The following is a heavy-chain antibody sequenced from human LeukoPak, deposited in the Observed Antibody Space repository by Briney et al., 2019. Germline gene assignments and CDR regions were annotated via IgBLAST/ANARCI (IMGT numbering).Heavy chain of an antibody. V-gene: IGHV1-18*01. Sequence: ASVKVSCKASGYTFTSYGISWVRQAPGQGLEWMGWISAYNGNTNYAQKLQGRVTMTTDTSTSTAYMELRSLRSDDTAVYYCARTTSPVAVTWFDPWGQGTLVTVSS. CDR1: GYTFTSYG. CDR3: ARTTSPVAVTWFDP. J-gene: IGHJ5*02. D-gene: IGHD6-19*01. CDR2: ISAYNGNT.